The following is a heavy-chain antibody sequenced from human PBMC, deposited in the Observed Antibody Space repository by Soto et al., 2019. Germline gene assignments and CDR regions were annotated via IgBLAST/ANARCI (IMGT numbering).Heavy chain of an antibody. CDR3: ASSTNRNVDYYYGMDV. CDR1: GGSISSYY. J-gene: IGHJ6*02. V-gene: IGHV4-59*01. Sequence: SETLSLTCTVSGGSISSYYWSWIRQPPGKGLEWIGYIYYSGSTNYNPSLKSRVTISVDTSKNQFSLKLSSVTAADTAVYYCASSTNRNVDYYYGMDVWGQGTTVTVSS. D-gene: IGHD1-1*01. CDR2: IYYSGST.